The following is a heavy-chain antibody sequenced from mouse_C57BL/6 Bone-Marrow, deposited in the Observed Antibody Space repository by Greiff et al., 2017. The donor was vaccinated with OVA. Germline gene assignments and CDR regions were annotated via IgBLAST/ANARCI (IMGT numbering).Heavy chain of an antibody. D-gene: IGHD1-1*01. J-gene: IGHJ1*03. CDR3: ARDYYYGSSEDCWYFDV. V-gene: IGHV1-36*01. CDR1: GFTFTDYY. CDR2: VYPYNGGT. Sequence: VQLQQSGPVLVKPGPSVKISCKASGFTFTDYYMHWVKQSHGKSLEWIGLVYPYNGGTSYNQKFKGKATLTVDTSSSTAYMELNSLTSEDSAVYYCARDYYYGSSEDCWYFDVWGTGTTVTVSS.